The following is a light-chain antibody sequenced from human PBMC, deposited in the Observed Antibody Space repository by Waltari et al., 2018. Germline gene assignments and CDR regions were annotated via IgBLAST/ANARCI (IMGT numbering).Light chain of an antibody. Sequence: VLTQLPATLFSSTGARATFSCRASHSISGYLACYQQKPGQSPRLTICDASDRATDISARVSGRGSGTDFTLTISSLEPEDFAVYYCQHRWNWPPTWTFGQGTKVEV. V-gene: IGKV3-11*01. CDR1: HSISGY. CDR2: DAS. CDR3: QHRWNWPPTWT. J-gene: IGKJ1*01.